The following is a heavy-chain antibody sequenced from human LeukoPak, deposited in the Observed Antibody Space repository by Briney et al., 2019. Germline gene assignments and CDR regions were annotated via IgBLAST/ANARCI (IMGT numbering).Heavy chain of an antibody. CDR1: GVTSSSHA. V-gene: IGHV3-23*01. D-gene: IGHD3-10*01. Sequence: ESGGSLRLSCAASGVTSSSHAMSWVRQAPGKGLEWVSTIRGSGAYTYYADSVKGRFTISRDNSKNTLYLQMNSLRAEDTAVYYCAKYFASGSYYKLPHWGQGTLVTVSS. J-gene: IGHJ1*01. CDR2: IRGSGAYT. CDR3: AKYFASGSYYKLPH.